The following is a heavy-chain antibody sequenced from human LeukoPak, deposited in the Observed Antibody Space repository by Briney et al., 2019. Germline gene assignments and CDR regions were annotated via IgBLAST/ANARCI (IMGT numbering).Heavy chain of an antibody. D-gene: IGHD5-12*01. CDR2: IIGSGGA. CDR1: GFTFTIYA. V-gene: IGHV3-23*01. J-gene: IGHJ5*02. CDR3: AKDVRLSGYDEGGP. Sequence: QPGGSLRLSCAASGFTFTIYAMSWVRQAPGKGLEWVSTIIGSGGAYYADSVKGRFTISRDDSKNTLYLQMSSLGAEDTAVYYCAKDVRLSGYDEGGPWGQGTLVTVSS.